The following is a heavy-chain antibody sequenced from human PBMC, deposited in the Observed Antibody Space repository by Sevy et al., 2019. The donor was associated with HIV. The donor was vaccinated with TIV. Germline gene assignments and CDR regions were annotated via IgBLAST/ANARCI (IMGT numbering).Heavy chain of an antibody. V-gene: IGHV3-49*03. CDR2: IRSKAYGGTT. CDR1: GFTFDDYT. J-gene: IGHJ4*02. CDR3: TRDLGYYDSSRMYDY. D-gene: IGHD3-22*01. Sequence: GGSLRLSCTASGFTFDDYTMSWFRQAPGKGLEWVGFIRSKAYGGTTEYAASVKGRFTISRDDSKSIAFLQMKSLKTEDTAVYYCTRDLGYYDSSRMYDYWAREPWSPSPQ.